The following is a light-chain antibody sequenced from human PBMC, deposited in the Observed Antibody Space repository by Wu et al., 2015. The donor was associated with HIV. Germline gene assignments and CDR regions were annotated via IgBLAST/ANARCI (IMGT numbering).Light chain of an antibody. J-gene: IGKJ4*01. CDR3: QQYNGWPPLT. CDR1: QTVNRN. V-gene: IGKV3-15*01. Sequence: EILMTQSPATLSVSPGGRATLSCRACQTVNRNLAWYQQRPGQTPRLLIFDSYTRATGVPARFTGSGYGTDFTLTISGLRSDDVGVYYCQQYNGWPPLTFGGGTRVEMK. CDR2: DSY.